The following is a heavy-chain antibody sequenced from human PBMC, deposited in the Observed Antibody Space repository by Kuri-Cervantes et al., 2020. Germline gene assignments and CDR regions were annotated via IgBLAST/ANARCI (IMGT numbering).Heavy chain of an antibody. CDR1: GGSISSSSYY. CDR3: ARRPYVYGDYYFDY. V-gene: IGHV4-39*07. J-gene: IGHJ4*02. CDR2: IYHSGST. D-gene: IGHD4-17*01. Sequence: SETLSLTCTVSGGSISSSSYYWGWIRQPPGKGLEWIGDIYHSGSTYYNPSLKSRVTISVDTSKNQFSPKLSSVTAADTAVYYCARRPYVYGDYYFDYWGQGTLVTVSS.